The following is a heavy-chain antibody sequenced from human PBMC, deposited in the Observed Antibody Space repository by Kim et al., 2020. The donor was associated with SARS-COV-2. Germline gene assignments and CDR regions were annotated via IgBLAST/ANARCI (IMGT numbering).Heavy chain of an antibody. J-gene: IGHJ3*02. V-gene: IGHV4-31*03. D-gene: IGHD6-19*01. CDR2: IYYSGST. CDR3: ARTVAVSAFDI. CDR1: GGSISSGGYY. Sequence: SETLSLTCTVSGGSISSGGYYWSWIRQHPGKGLEWIGYIYYSGSTYYNPSLKSRVTISVDTSKNQFSLKLSSVTAADTAVYYCARTVAVSAFDIWGQGTMVTVSS.